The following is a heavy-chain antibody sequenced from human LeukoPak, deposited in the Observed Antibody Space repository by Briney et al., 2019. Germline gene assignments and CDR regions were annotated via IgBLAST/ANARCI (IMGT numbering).Heavy chain of an antibody. D-gene: IGHD5-12*01. CDR1: GFTVSSNY. V-gene: IGHV3-66*01. Sequence: GGSLRLSCAASGFTVSSNYMSWVRQAPGKGLEWVSVIYSGGSTYYADSVKGRSTISRDNSKNTLYLQMNSLRAEDTAVYYCASSSRYSGYDYPLPFDYWGQGTLVTVSS. CDR2: IYSGGST. J-gene: IGHJ4*02. CDR3: ASSSRYSGYDYPLPFDY.